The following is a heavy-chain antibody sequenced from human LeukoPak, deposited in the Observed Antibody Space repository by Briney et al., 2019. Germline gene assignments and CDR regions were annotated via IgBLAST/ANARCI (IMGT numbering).Heavy chain of an antibody. CDR1: GYTFTSYG. V-gene: IGHV1-18*01. D-gene: IGHD3-10*01. J-gene: IGHJ6*02. CDR2: ISAYNGNT. Sequence: ASVKVSCKASGYTFTSYGISRVRQAPGQGLEWMGWISAYNGNTNYAQKLQGRVTMTTDTSTSTAYMELRSLRSDDTAVYYCARELTGLLLWFGELSNTYYYYGMDVWGQGTTVTVSS. CDR3: ARELTGLLLWFGELSNTYYYYGMDV.